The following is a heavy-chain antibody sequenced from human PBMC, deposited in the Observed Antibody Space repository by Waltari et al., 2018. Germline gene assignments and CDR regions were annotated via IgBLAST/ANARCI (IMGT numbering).Heavy chain of an antibody. Sequence: QVQLVQSGAEVKKPGASVKVSCKASGYTFTSYAMHWVRQAPEQRLEWMGWNNAGNGNTKYSQKFQGRVTITRDTSASTAYMELSSLRSEDTAVYYCARDQLERLPRSGGDYWGQGTLVTVSS. V-gene: IGHV1-3*01. CDR2: NNAGNGNT. CDR3: ARDQLERLPRSGGDY. CDR1: GYTFTSYA. J-gene: IGHJ4*02. D-gene: IGHD1-1*01.